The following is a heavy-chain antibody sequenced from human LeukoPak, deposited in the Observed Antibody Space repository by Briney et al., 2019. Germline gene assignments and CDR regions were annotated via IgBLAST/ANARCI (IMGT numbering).Heavy chain of an antibody. CDR1: GFTVSSNY. J-gene: IGHJ4*02. Sequence: GGSLRLSCAAAGFTVSSNYMSWVRQAPGKGLEWVPVIYSGGSTYYADSVKGRFTISRDNSKNTLYLQMNSLRAEDTAVYYCARTYSSSSAIDYWGQGTLVTVSS. V-gene: IGHV3-53*01. D-gene: IGHD6-6*01. CDR3: ARTYSSSSAIDY. CDR2: IYSGGST.